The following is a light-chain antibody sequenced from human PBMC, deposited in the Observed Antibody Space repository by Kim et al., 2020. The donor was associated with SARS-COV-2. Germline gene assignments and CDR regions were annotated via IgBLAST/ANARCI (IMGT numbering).Light chain of an antibody. CDR3: QVWDSSFVV. J-gene: IGLJ2*01. CDR1: NIGSKN. Sequence: SGALGQTARITCGGNNIGSKNVHWYQQKPGQAPVLVIYRDSNRPSGIPERFSGSNSGNTATLTISRAQAGDEADYYCQVWDSSFVVFGGGTQLTVL. CDR2: RDS. V-gene: IGLV3-9*01.